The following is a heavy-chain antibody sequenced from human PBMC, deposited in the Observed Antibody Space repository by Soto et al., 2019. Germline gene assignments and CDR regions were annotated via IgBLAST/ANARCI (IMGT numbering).Heavy chain of an antibody. V-gene: IGHV1-8*01. Sequence: QVQLVQSWTEVKKPGTSVNVSCKASGYTFTSYDINWVRQATGQGLEYMGWMNPNSGNTGYAQKFQGRVTMTRNTSISTAYMELSSLRSDDTAVYYCACERVRYGINVWGQGTTVTVSS. CDR3: ACERVRYGINV. CDR2: MNPNSGNT. CDR1: GYTFTSYD. J-gene: IGHJ6*02.